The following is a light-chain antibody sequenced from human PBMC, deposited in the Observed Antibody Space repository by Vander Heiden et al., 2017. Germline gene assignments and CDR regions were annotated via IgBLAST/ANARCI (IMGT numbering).Light chain of an antibody. J-gene: IGKJ1*01. V-gene: IGKV4-1*01. CDR1: QSVLDSSNNKNY. CDR2: WAS. Sequence: DIVMTQSPDSLAGSLGERATINCKSSQSVLDSSNNKNYLAWYQQKPGQPPKLLIYWASTRESGVPDRFSGSGSGTDFTLTISSLQAEDVAVYYCQQDYSTPWTFGQGTKVEIK. CDR3: QQDYSTPWT.